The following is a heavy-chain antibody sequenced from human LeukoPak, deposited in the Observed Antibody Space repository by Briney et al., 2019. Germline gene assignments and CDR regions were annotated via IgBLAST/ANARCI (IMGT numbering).Heavy chain of an antibody. CDR1: GFTFSHYF. D-gene: IGHD3-22*01. CDR3: ARDPSVAGHSGSELDF. V-gene: IGHV3-64*01. CDR2: ISYTGDKT. Sequence: PGGSLRLSCAASGFTFSHYFMHWVRQAPGKGLEYLSVISYTGDKTYYAKSVKGRFIISRDNSKNTLYLQMGSLRSEDTAVYYCARDPSVAGHSGSELDFWGQGTLVTVSS. J-gene: IGHJ4*02.